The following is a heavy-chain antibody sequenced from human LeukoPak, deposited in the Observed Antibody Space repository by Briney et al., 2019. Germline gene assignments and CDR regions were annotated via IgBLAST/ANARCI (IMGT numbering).Heavy chain of an antibody. D-gene: IGHD3-22*01. Sequence: GGSLRLSCAASGFTFSSYAMSWVRQAPGKGLEWVSAISGSGGSTYYADSVKGRFTISRDNSKNTLYLQMNSLRAEDTAVYYCAKAHYYYDSSGYYEVDYWGQGTLVTVSS. V-gene: IGHV3-23*01. CDR3: AKAHYYYDSSGYYEVDY. CDR2: ISGSGGST. J-gene: IGHJ4*02. CDR1: GFTFSSYA.